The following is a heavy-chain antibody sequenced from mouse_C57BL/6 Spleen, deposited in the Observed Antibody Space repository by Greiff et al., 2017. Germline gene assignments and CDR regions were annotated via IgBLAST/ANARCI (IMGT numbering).Heavy chain of an antibody. CDR3: ARRGYYAMDY. V-gene: IGHV1-54*01. CDR2: INPGSGGT. Sequence: QFQLQQSGAELVRPGTSVKVSCKASGYAFTNYLIEWVKQRPGQGLEWIGVINPGSGGTTYNEKFKGKATLTADKSSSTAYMQLRSLSSEDSAVYYCARRGYYAMDYWGQGTSVTVSS. J-gene: IGHJ4*01. CDR1: GYAFTNYL.